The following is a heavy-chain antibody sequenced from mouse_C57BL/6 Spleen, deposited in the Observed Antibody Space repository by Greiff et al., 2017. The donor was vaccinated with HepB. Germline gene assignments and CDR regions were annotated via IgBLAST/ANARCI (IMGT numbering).Heavy chain of an antibody. Sequence: QVQLQQPGAELVKPGASVKLSCKASGYTFTSYWMHWVKQRPGQGLEWIGMIHPNSGSTNYNEKFKSKATLTVDKSSSTAYMQLSSLTSEDSAVYYCAREGPYDGYLFDYWGQGTTLTVSS. V-gene: IGHV1-64*01. CDR3: AREGPYDGYLFDY. D-gene: IGHD2-3*01. J-gene: IGHJ2*01. CDR1: GYTFTSYW. CDR2: IHPNSGST.